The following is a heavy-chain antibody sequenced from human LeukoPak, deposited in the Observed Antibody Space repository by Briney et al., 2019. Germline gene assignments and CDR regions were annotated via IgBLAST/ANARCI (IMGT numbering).Heavy chain of an antibody. CDR1: GFTFSSYS. J-gene: IGHJ4*02. CDR2: ISSSSSYI. Sequence: GGALRLSCAASGFTFSSYSMNWVRQAPGKGLEWVSSISSSSSYIYYADSVKGRFTISRDNAKNSLYLQMNSLRAEDTAVYYRARGEYGSGSYHIDYWGQGTLVTVSS. D-gene: IGHD3-10*01. CDR3: ARGEYGSGSYHIDY. V-gene: IGHV3-21*01.